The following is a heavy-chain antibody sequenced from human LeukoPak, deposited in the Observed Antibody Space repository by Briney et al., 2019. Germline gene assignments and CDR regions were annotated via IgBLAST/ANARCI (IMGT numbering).Heavy chain of an antibody. D-gene: IGHD1-26*01. CDR3: ASGPWELDY. CDR1: GVSYSPCD. Sequence: PSETLSLTCTFSGVSYSPCDWAWIRQRPGKGLEWIGYINDKGSTYYSPSLESRVTISVDTSKKHFSLILTSVTAADTAVYYCASGPWELDYWGQRTLVTLSS. J-gene: IGHJ4*02. CDR2: INDKGST. V-gene: IGHV4-59*08.